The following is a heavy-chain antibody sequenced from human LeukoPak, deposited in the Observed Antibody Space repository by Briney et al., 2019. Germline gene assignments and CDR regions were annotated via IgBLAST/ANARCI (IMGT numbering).Heavy chain of an antibody. Sequence: ASVKVSCKASGCTFTGYYMHWVRQAPGQGLEWMGWINPNSGGTNYAQKFQGRVTMTRDTSISTAYMELSRLRSDDTAVYYCARGPSTVTTPLDAFEIWGQGTMVTVSS. J-gene: IGHJ3*02. CDR2: INPNSGGT. V-gene: IGHV1-2*02. CDR3: ARGPSTVTTPLDAFEI. D-gene: IGHD4-17*01. CDR1: GCTFTGYY.